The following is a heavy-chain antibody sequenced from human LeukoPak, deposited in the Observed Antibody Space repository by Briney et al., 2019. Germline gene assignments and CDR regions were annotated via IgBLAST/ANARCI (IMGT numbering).Heavy chain of an antibody. V-gene: IGHV3-13*01. D-gene: IGHD2-2*01. Sequence: GGSLRHSCAASGFTFSSYDMHWVRQATGKGLEWVSAIGTAGDTYYPGSVKGRFTISRENAKNSLYLQMNSLRAGDTAVYYCVRAKTDCDDTGCRNSLYYYYGMDVWGQGTTVTVSS. CDR1: GFTFSSYD. CDR2: IGTAGDT. J-gene: IGHJ6*02. CDR3: VRAKTDCDDTGCRNSLYYYYGMDV.